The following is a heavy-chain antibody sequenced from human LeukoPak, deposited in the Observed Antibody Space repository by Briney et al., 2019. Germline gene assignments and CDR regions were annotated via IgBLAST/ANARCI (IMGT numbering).Heavy chain of an antibody. CDR3: ARQDDSSGYYWWAYYYYGMDV. D-gene: IGHD3-22*01. Sequence: PGGSLRLSCAASGFTFSSYSMNWVRQAPGKGLEWVSSISSSSSYIYYADSVKGRFTISRDNAKNSVYLQMNSLRAEDTAVYYCARQDDSSGYYWWAYYYYGMDVWGQGTTVTVSS. V-gene: IGHV3-21*01. CDR2: ISSSSSYI. J-gene: IGHJ6*02. CDR1: GFTFSSYS.